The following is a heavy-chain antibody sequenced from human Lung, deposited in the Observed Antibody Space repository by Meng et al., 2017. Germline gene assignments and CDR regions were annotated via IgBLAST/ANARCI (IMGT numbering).Heavy chain of an antibody. CDR1: GGSCSDYY. CDR2: INHSGST. D-gene: IGHD4-11*01. Sequence: QVQLQQWGGGLLKPSETPALTCVVSGGSCSDYYWSWIRQPPGKGLEWIGEINHSGSTNYNPSLESRATISVDTSQNNLSLKLSSVTAADSAVYYCARGPTTMAHDFDYWGQGTLVTVSS. J-gene: IGHJ4*02. V-gene: IGHV4-34*01. CDR3: ARGPTTMAHDFDY.